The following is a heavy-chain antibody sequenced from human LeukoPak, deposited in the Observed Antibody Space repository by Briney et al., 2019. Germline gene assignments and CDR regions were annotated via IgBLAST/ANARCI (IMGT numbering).Heavy chain of an antibody. CDR2: ISGSGGST. CDR1: GFTFSIHA. Sequence: GGSLRLSCAASGFTFSIHAMTWVRQAPGKGLEWVSAISGSGGSTLYAGSVKGRFTISRDNSKNTLYLQINSLRAEDTAVYYCARDPIYYDSSGYYPGGDYWGQGTLVTVSS. D-gene: IGHD3-22*01. J-gene: IGHJ4*02. CDR3: ARDPIYYDSSGYYPGGDY. V-gene: IGHV3-23*01.